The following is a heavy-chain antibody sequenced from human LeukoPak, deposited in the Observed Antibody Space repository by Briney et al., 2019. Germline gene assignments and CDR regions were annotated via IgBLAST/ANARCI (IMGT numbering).Heavy chain of an antibody. Sequence: GRSLRLSCAASGFTFSSYGMHWVRQAPGKGLEWVAVISYDGSNKHYADSVKGRFTISRDNSKNTLYLQMNSLRAEDTAVYYCAKVSPLFDYWGQGTLVTVSS. CDR2: ISYDGSNK. J-gene: IGHJ4*02. CDR1: GFTFSSYG. V-gene: IGHV3-30*18. CDR3: AKVSPLFDY.